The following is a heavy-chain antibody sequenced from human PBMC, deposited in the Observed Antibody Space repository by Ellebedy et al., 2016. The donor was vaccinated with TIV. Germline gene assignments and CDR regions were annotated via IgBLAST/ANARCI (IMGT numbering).Heavy chain of an antibody. Sequence: GESLKISCAASGFTFSDSYMSWIRQAPGKGLEWVSYISSTSSYTNYTDSVKGRFTISKDNAKNSLYLQMNSLRDEDAAVYYCERNGYEYVWGSYHHDYWGQGTLVTVSS. CDR1: GFTFSDSY. CDR3: ERNGYEYVWGSYHHDY. J-gene: IGHJ4*02. CDR2: ISSTSSYT. V-gene: IGHV3-11*06. D-gene: IGHD3-16*02.